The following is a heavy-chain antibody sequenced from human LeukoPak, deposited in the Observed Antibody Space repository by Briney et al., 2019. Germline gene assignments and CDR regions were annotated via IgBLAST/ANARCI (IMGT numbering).Heavy chain of an antibody. CDR1: GFTFSSYA. CDR3: AREGEALDY. Sequence: AGGSLRLSCAASGFTFSSYAMHWVRQAPVKGLEWVAIILYDGSKTYYADSVKGRFTISRDNSKNTLYLQMNSLRVEDTAMYYCAREGEALDYWGQGALVTVSS. V-gene: IGHV3-30*04. CDR2: ILYDGSKT. J-gene: IGHJ4*02. D-gene: IGHD3-16*01.